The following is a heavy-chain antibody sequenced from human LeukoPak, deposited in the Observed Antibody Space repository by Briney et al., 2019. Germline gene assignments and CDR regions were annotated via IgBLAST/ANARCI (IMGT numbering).Heavy chain of an antibody. CDR1: GYTFTSYG. CDR3: AVWRGHVDFWSGPFDY. J-gene: IGHJ4*02. CDR2: INPNNGDT. D-gene: IGHD3-3*01. V-gene: IGHV1-18*01. Sequence: GASVKVSCKASGYTFTSYGISWVRQAPGQGLEWMGWINPNNGDTKYEQKFQGRITMTRDTSITTTYMELNSLKSDDTAVYYCAVWRGHVDFWSGPFDYWGQGTLVTVSS.